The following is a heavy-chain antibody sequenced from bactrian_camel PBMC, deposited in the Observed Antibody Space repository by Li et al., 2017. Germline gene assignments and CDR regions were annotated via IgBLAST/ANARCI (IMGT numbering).Heavy chain of an antibody. CDR3: AAAGYGQKTVRWTDFSG. Sequence: HVQLVESGGGSVQAGGSLRLSCIVSGYRFSSFCMGWFRQAPGKEREGVARIDSGGGRTVYADSVKGRFAISRDNAKNTLYLEMNSLKPEDTAMYYCAAAGYGQKTVRWTDFSGWGQGTQVTVS. V-gene: IGHV3S1*01. D-gene: IGHD6*01. CDR1: GYRFSSFC. J-gene: IGHJ6*01. CDR2: IDSGGGRT.